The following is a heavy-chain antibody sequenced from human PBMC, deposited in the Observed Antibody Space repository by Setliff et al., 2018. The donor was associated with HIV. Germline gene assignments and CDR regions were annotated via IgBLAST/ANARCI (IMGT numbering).Heavy chain of an antibody. J-gene: IGHJ4*02. V-gene: IGHV1-46*03. D-gene: IGHD3-16*01. CDR1: GYTFTSVY. Sequence: ASVKVSCKASGYTFTSVYMHWVRQAPGEGLEWMGLINPSGGRTTYAQNFQGRVTMTRDTSTNTVYMELSSLTSEDTAVYYCARGGEGLANWGQGTLVTVS. CDR2: INPSGGRT. CDR3: ARGGEGLAN.